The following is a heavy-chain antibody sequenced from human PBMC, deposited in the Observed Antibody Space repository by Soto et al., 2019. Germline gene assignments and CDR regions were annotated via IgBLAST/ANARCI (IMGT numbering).Heavy chain of an antibody. CDR2: IIPIFGTA. CDR1: GSTFSSYA. J-gene: IGHJ4*02. D-gene: IGHD6-19*01. V-gene: IGHV1-69*01. CDR3: ASSGSAVAGTIDY. Sequence: QVQLVQSGAEVKKPGSSVKVSCKASGSTFSSYAISWVRQAPGQGLEWMGGIIPIFGTANYAQKFQGRVTITADESTSTAYIELSSLRSEDTAVYYCASSGSAVAGTIDYWGQGTLVTVSS.